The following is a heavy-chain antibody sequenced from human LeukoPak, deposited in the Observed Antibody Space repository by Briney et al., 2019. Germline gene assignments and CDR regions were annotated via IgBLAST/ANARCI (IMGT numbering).Heavy chain of an antibody. CDR1: GFTFSNYW. D-gene: IGHD2-15*01. V-gene: IGHV3-7*01. J-gene: IGHJ2*01. CDR3: ARDYFSRAALLGYFDL. Sequence: PGGSLRLSCEGSGFTFSNYWMGWVRQAPGKGLQWVANIKTDGSEKYYVDSVKGRFTISRDNAKNSLYLQMNSLRAEDTAVYYCARDYFSRAALLGYFDLWGRGTLVTVSS. CDR2: IKTDGSEK.